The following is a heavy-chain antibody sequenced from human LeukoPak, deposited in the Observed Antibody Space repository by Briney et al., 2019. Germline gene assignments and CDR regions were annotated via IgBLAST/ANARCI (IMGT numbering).Heavy chain of an antibody. V-gene: IGHV3-30*18. J-gene: IGHJ4*02. CDR2: ISSDGNNK. Sequence: GGSLRLSCAASGFTFSSYGMHWVRQAPGKGLEWVAVISSDGNNKNYVDSVKGRFTFSRDNSTNTLYLQMNSLRAEDTAVYYCAKGNDIGGYYYPHFDYWGQGTLVTVSS. D-gene: IGHD3-22*01. CDR1: GFTFSSYG. CDR3: AKGNDIGGYYYPHFDY.